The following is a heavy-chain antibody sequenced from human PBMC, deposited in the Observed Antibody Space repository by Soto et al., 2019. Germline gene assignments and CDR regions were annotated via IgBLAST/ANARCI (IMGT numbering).Heavy chain of an antibody. CDR2: ISSSSYI. V-gene: IGHV3-21*01. Sequence: PGGSLRLSCAASGFTFSSYSMNWVRQAPGKGLEWVSSISSSSYIYYADSVKGRFTISRDNAKNSLYLQMNSLRAEDTAVYYCARARSSDYGMDVWGQGTTVTVSS. CDR3: ARARSSDYGMDV. CDR1: GFTFSSYS. J-gene: IGHJ6*02. D-gene: IGHD6-25*01.